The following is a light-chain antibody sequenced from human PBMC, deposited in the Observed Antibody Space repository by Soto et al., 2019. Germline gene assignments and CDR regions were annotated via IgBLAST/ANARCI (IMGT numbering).Light chain of an antibody. CDR2: AAS. V-gene: IGKV1-8*01. J-gene: IGKJ5*01. Sequence: AIRMTQSPSSFSASTGDRVTITCRASQGISSYLAWYQQKPGKAPKLLIYAASTLQSGVPSRFSGSGSGTDFTLTISCLQSEDFATYYCQQYYSYPPITFGQGX. CDR3: QQYYSYPPIT. CDR1: QGISSY.